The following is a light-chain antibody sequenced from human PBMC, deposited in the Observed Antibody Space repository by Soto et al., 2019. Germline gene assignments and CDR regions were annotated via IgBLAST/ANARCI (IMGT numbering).Light chain of an antibody. V-gene: IGLV2-14*01. CDR3: SSYTSNNTRV. CDR2: EVS. J-gene: IGLJ2*01. CDR1: SSDVGGYNY. Sequence: QSALTQPASVAGSRGQSITISCTGTSSDVGGYNYVSWYQQHPGKVPKLMIYEVSNRPSGVSDRFSGSKSGNMASLTIFGLQAEDEADYYCSSYTSNNTRVFGGGTKLTVL.